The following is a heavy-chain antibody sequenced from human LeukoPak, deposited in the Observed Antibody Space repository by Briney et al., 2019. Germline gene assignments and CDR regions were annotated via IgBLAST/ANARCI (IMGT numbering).Heavy chain of an antibody. CDR2: VNPSAGST. D-gene: IGHD1-14*01. Sequence: ASVKVSCKASGYTFTTYYMHWVRQAPAQGLEWMGIVNPSAGSTVYAQKFQGRVTMTRDTSTSTVYMELSSLRSEDTAMYYCARDLASWQFNLDYWGQGALVTVSS. V-gene: IGHV1-46*01. CDR1: GYTFTTYY. J-gene: IGHJ4*02. CDR3: ARDLASWQFNLDY.